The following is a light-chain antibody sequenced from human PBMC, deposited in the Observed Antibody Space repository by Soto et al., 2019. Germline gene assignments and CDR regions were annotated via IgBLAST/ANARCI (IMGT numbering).Light chain of an antibody. Sequence: EIVMTQSPATLSVSPGERATLSCRASQSVNSNLAWYQQKPGQAPRLLIYGASTRATGIPARFSGSGSGTEFTLTISSLQSEDFAVYYSQQYNDWPLTFGGGTKVDIK. CDR3: QQYNDWPLT. J-gene: IGKJ4*01. CDR1: QSVNSN. CDR2: GAS. V-gene: IGKV3-15*01.